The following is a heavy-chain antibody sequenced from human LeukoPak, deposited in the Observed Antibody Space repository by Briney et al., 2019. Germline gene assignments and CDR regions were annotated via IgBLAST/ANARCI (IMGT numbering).Heavy chain of an antibody. V-gene: IGHV3-23*01. CDR3: AKDLEAVAGNPVGY. Sequence: PGGSLRLSCAASGFTFSSYAMSWIRQAPGKGLEWVSAISGSGGSTYYADSVKGRFTISRDNSKNTLYLQMNSLRAEDTAVYYCAKDLEAVAGNPVGYWGQGTLVTVSS. CDR1: GFTFSSYA. D-gene: IGHD6-19*01. CDR2: ISGSGGST. J-gene: IGHJ4*02.